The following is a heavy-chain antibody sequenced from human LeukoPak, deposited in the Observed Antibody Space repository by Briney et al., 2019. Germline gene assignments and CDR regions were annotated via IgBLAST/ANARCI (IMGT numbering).Heavy chain of an antibody. D-gene: IGHD2-2*01. J-gene: IGHJ3*02. CDR2: INHSGST. V-gene: IGHV4-34*01. CDR3: ARLRGYCFNTSCYGDYAFDI. Sequence: SETLSLTCAVYGGSFSGYYWSWIRQPPGKGLEWIGEINHSGSTNYNPSLKSRVTIAVDTSKNQFSLKLSAVTAADTAVYYCARLRGYCFNTSCYGDYAFDIWGQGTMVSVSS. CDR1: GGSFSGYY.